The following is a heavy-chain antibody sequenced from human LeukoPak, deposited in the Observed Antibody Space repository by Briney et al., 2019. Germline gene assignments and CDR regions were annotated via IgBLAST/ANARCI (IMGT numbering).Heavy chain of an antibody. CDR3: ARGSGRTSPFDY. Sequence: PGGSPRLSFAASGFTFSSYWMHWVRQAPGKGLVWVSRIDSDGSSTSYADSVKGRFTISRDNAKNTLYLQMNSLRAEDTAVYYCARGSGRTSPFDYWGQGTLVTVSS. CDR2: IDSDGSST. D-gene: IGHD1-1*01. J-gene: IGHJ4*02. V-gene: IGHV3-74*01. CDR1: GFTFSSYW.